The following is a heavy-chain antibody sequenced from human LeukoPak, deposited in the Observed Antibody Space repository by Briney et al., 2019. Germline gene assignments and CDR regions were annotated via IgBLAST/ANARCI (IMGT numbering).Heavy chain of an antibody. J-gene: IGHJ1*01. CDR3: AKAADYDFWSGYYLIYFQH. D-gene: IGHD3-3*01. CDR2: ISGSGGST. CDR1: GFTFSSYA. V-gene: IGHV3-23*01. Sequence: PGGSLRLSCAASGFTFSSYAVSWVRQAPGKGLEWVSAISGSGGSTYYADSVKGRFTISRDNSKNTLYLQMNSLRAEDTAVYYCAKAADYDFWSGYYLIYFQHWGQRTLVTVSS.